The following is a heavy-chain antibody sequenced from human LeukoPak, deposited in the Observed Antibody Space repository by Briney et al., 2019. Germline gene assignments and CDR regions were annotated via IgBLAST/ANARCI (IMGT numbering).Heavy chain of an antibody. CDR2: IVVGSGNT. Sequence: SVKVSCKASGFTFTSSAVQWVRQARGQRLEWIGWIVVGSGNTNYAQKFQERVTITRDMSTSTAYMELSSLRSEDTAVYYCAREGLRYFDWLLSFLDYWGQGTLVTVSS. D-gene: IGHD3-9*01. J-gene: IGHJ4*02. CDR1: GFTFTSSA. CDR3: AREGLRYFDWLLSFLDY. V-gene: IGHV1-58*01.